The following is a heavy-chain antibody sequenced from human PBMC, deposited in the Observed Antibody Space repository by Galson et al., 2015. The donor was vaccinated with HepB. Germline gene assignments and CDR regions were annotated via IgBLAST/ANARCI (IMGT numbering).Heavy chain of an antibody. CDR1: GYTFTSYD. J-gene: IGHJ2*01. V-gene: IGHV1-8*01. CDR2: MNPNSGNT. Sequence: SVKVSCKASGYTFTSYDINWVRQATGQGLEWMGWMNPNSGNTGYAQKFQGRVTMTRNTSISTAYMELSSLRSEDTAVYYCARGYCSGGSCYSLWYFDLWGRGTLVTVSS. D-gene: IGHD2-15*01. CDR3: ARGYCSGGSCYSLWYFDL.